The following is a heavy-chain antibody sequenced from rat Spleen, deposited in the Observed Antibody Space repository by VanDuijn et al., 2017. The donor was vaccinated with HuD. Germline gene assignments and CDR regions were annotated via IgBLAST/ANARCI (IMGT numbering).Heavy chain of an antibody. D-gene: IGHD1-8*01. CDR2: IWTGGST. CDR3: ARSGLTTVGVPFDY. J-gene: IGHJ2*01. Sequence: QVQLKESGPGLVQPSQTLSLTCTVSGFSLTSYHVIWVRQPPGKGLEWMGVIWTGGSTAYNSLLKSRLSISRDTSKSQVLLKMNSLQTEDTAMYFCARSGLTTVGVPFDYWGQGVMVTVSS. CDR1: GFSLTSYH. V-gene: IGHV2-43*01.